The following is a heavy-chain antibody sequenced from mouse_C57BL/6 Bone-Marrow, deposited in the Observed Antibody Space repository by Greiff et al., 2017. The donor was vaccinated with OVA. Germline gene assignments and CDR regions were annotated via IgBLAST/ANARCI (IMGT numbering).Heavy chain of an antibody. D-gene: IGHD1-1*01. CDR1: GYSITSGYY. Sequence: VQLVESGPGLVKPSQSLSLTCSVTGYSITSGYYWNWIRQFPGNKLEWMGYISYDGSNNYNPSLKNRISITRDTSKNQFFLKLNSVTTEDTATYYCARHYGSSSYFDYWGQGTTLTVSS. J-gene: IGHJ2*01. CDR2: ISYDGSN. CDR3: ARHYGSSSYFDY. V-gene: IGHV3-6*01.